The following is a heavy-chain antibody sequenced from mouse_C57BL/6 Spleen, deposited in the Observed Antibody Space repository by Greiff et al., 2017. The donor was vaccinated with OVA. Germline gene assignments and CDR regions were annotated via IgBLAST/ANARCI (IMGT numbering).Heavy chain of an antibody. CDR1: GYSFTGYY. Sequence: DVQLQESGPELVKPGASVKISCKASGYSFTGYYMNWVKQSPEKSLEWIGEINPSTGGTTYNQKFKAKATLTVDKSSSTAYMQLKSLTSEDSAVYYCASGDSSGYGFAYWGQGTLVTVSA. CDR3: ASGDSSGYGFAY. CDR2: INPSTGGT. D-gene: IGHD3-2*02. V-gene: IGHV1-42*01. J-gene: IGHJ3*01.